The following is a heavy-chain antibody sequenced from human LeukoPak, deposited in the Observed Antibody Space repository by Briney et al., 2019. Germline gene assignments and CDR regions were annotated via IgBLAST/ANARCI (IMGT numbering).Heavy chain of an antibody. CDR2: ISGSSGYI. J-gene: IGHJ3*02. V-gene: IGHV3-21*01. CDR1: GFTFSSYS. Sequence: GGSPRLSCAASGFTFSSYSMNWVRQAPGKGLEWVSFISGSSGYIYYADSVKGRFTISRDNAKNSLYLQMNSMRAEDTAVYYCARGGLMVYALRVQNGAFDIWGQGTMLTVST. CDR3: ARGGLMVYALRVQNGAFDI. D-gene: IGHD2-8*01.